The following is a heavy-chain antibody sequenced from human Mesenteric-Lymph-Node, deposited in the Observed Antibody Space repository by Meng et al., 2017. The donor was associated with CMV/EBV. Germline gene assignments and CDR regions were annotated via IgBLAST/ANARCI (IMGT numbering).Heavy chain of an antibody. D-gene: IGHD2-15*01. J-gene: IGHJ3*02. Sequence: ASVKVSCKASGYTFTSYDINWVRQATGQGLEWMGWMNPNSGNTGYAQKFQGRVTITRNTSISTAYMELSSLRSEDTAVYYCAREGRMQEGAFDIWGQGTMVTVSS. CDR2: MNPNSGNT. CDR1: GYTFTSYD. V-gene: IGHV1-8*03. CDR3: AREGRMQEGAFDI.